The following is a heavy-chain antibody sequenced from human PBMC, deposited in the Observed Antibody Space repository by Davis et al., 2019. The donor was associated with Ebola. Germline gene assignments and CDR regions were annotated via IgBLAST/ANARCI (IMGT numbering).Heavy chain of an antibody. V-gene: IGHV4-59*08. Sequence: PSETLSLTCAVYGGSFSGYYWSWIRQPPGKGLEWIGYIYYSGSTNYNPSLKSRVTISVDTSKNQFSLKLSSVTAADTAVYYCARDRGTRGSRYYYYYGMDVWGQGTTVTVSS. CDR3: ARDRGTRGSRYYYYYGMDV. CDR2: IYYSGST. CDR1: GGSFSGYY. D-gene: IGHD2-2*01. J-gene: IGHJ6*02.